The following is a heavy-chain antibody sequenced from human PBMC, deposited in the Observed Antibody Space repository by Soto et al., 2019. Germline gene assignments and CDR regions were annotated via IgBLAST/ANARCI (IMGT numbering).Heavy chain of an antibody. Sequence: GGSLRLSCSASGFSFSSYAMHWVRQAPGKGLEYVSGTTSNGGRTSYADSMKGRITISRDNSKNTLYLQMSSLRTEDTAVYYCVKQSAIAIAYQSAFDFWGEGPLVTVSS. CDR2: TTSNGGRT. D-gene: IGHD2-21*01. CDR1: GFSFSSYA. V-gene: IGHV3-64D*08. J-gene: IGHJ3*01. CDR3: VKQSAIAIAYQSAFDF.